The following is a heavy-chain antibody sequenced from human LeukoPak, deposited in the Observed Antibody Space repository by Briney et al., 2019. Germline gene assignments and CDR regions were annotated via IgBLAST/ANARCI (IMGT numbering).Heavy chain of an antibody. D-gene: IGHD3-10*01. CDR2: IYPGDSDA. CDR3: ARQALWFGELSFDY. CDR1: GYSFTTYW. J-gene: IGHJ4*02. Sequence: GESLKISCKSSGYSFTTYWIGWVRQMPGKGLEWMGIIYPGDSDARYSPSFQGHVTISVDKSISTAYLQWSSLKASDTAMYYCARQALWFGELSFDYWGQGTLVTVSP. V-gene: IGHV5-51*01.